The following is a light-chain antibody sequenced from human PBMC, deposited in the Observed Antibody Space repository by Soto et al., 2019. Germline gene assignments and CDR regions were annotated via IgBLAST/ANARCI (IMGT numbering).Light chain of an antibody. Sequence: DLQMTQSPSTLSASVGDRVTITCRASQSISSWLAWYQQKPGMAPKLLIYHASNLESGVPSRFSGSRSGTEFTLTISSLQPDDFATYYCQHYNSFPHTFGQGAKLEIK. CDR3: QHYNSFPHT. V-gene: IGKV1-5*01. CDR1: QSISSW. CDR2: HAS. J-gene: IGKJ2*01.